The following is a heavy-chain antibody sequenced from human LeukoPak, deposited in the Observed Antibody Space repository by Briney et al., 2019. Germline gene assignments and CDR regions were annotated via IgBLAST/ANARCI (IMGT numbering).Heavy chain of an antibody. J-gene: IGHJ4*02. Sequence: PGGSLRLSCAASGFTLSNYGMSWVRQAPGKGLEWVFGISGSGDSTYYADSVKGRFTISRDNSKNTLYLQMNSLRPEDTAVYYCARDPLYSSSWQFDYWGQGTLVTVSS. D-gene: IGHD6-13*01. CDR3: ARDPLYSSSWQFDY. CDR1: GFTLSNYG. CDR2: ISGSGDST. V-gene: IGHV3-23*01.